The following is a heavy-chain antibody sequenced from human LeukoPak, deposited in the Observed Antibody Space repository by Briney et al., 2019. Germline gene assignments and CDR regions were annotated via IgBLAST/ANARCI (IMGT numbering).Heavy chain of an antibody. CDR3: AREAADHLDY. V-gene: IGHV1-18*01. J-gene: IGHJ4*02. Sequence: GASVKVSCKPSGYTFTNYNLAWVRQAPGEGLAWMGWISPYNGDTNYAPKFQGRVTLTTDTSTSTGYMELRNLRSDDTAVYYCAREAADHLDYWGQGTLVTVSS. CDR2: ISPYNGDT. CDR1: GYTFTNYN.